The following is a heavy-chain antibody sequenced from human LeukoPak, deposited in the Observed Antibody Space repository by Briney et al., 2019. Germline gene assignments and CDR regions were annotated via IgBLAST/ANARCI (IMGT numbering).Heavy chain of an antibody. V-gene: IGHV3-53*01. CDR2: IYSSGNT. D-gene: IGHD2-15*01. Sequence: TSETLSLTCAVYGGSFSGYYMSWVRQAPGKGLEWVSIIYSSGNTYYADSVKGRFTISRDNSKNTLYLEMNSLRAEDTAVYYCARRYTSSWAHWFDPWGQGTLVTVSS. CDR1: GGSFSGYY. J-gene: IGHJ5*02. CDR3: ARRYTSSWAHWFDP.